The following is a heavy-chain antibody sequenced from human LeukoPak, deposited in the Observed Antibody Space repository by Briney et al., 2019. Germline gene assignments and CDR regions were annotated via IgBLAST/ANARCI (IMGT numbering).Heavy chain of an antibody. J-gene: IGHJ4*02. CDR2: ISGSGGST. CDR3: AKDVDTAMAHDY. D-gene: IGHD5-18*01. Sequence: GGSLRLSCAASGFTFSNAWMSWVRQAPGKGLEWVSAISGSGGSTYYADSVKGRFTISRDNSKNTLYLQMNSLRAEDTAVYYCAKDVDTAMAHDYWAREPWSPSPQ. CDR1: GFTFSNAW. V-gene: IGHV3-23*01.